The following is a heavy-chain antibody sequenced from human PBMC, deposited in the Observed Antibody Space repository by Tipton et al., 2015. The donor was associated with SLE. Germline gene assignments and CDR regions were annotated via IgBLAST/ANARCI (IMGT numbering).Heavy chain of an antibody. J-gene: IGHJ4*02. Sequence: TLSLTCAVSGYSISSGYYWGWIRQPPGKGLEWIGSIYHSGTTYYNPSLKSRVTISLDRSKNQFSLRLSSVTAADRAVYYCARLIYDFSSGILGPFDYWGQGTLVTVSS. CDR2: IYHSGTT. D-gene: IGHD3-3*01. CDR3: ARLIYDFSSGILGPFDY. V-gene: IGHV4-38-2*01. CDR1: GYSISSGYY.